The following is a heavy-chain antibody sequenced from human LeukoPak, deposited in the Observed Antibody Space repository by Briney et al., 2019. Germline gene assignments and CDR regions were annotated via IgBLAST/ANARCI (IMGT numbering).Heavy chain of an antibody. CDR2: INHSGST. CDR3: ARYYDFWSGFGFGV. V-gene: IGHV4-34*01. D-gene: IGHD3-3*01. Sequence: PSETLSLTCAVYGGSFSGYYWSWIRQPPGKGLEWIGEINHSGSTNYNPSLKSRVTISVDTSKNQFSLKLSSVTAADTAVYYCARYYDFWSGFGFGVWGQGTLVTVSS. CDR1: GGSFSGYY. J-gene: IGHJ4*02.